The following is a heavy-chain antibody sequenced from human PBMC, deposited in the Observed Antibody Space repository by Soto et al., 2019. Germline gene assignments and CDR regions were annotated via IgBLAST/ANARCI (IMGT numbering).Heavy chain of an antibody. CDR3: ARGGHSGSWYSPIDC. J-gene: IGHJ4*02. CDR2: IYHSGNT. D-gene: IGHD6-13*01. CDR1: GNSISSGYY. V-gene: IGHV4-38-2*01. Sequence: PSETLSLTCAVSGNSISSGYYWGWIRQPPGKGLEWIGSIYHSGNTYYNPSLKSRVTISLDMSKNQFSLGLSSLTAADTAVYYCARGGHSGSWYSPIDCWGQGTLVTVSS.